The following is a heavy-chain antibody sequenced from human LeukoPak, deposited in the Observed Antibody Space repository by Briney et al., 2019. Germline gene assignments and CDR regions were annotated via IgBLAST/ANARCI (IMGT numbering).Heavy chain of an antibody. CDR3: AGGLRWLQYIDY. Sequence: SETLSLTCAVYGGSFSGYYWSWIRQPPGKGLEWIREINHSGSTNYNPSLKSRVTISVDTSKNQFSLKLSSVTAADTAVYYCAGGLRWLQYIDYWGQGTLVTVSS. CDR2: INHSGST. V-gene: IGHV4-34*01. D-gene: IGHD5-24*01. CDR1: GGSFSGYY. J-gene: IGHJ4*02.